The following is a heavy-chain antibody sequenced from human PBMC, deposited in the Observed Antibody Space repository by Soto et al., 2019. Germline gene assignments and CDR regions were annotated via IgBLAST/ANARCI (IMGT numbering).Heavy chain of an antibody. CDR2: IDHSGNT. CDR3: ARVSSSSRTWFDP. CDR1: GGSISSSNW. Sequence: LSLTCAVSGGSISSSNWWSWVRQPPGKGLEWIGEIDHSGNTNHNPSLKSRVTMSVDNSKNQFSLKLTSVTAADTAVYYCARVSSSSRTWFDPWGQGTLVTVSS. J-gene: IGHJ5*02. V-gene: IGHV4-4*02. D-gene: IGHD6-6*01.